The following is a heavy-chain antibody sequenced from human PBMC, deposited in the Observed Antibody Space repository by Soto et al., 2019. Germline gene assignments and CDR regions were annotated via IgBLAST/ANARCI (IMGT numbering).Heavy chain of an antibody. V-gene: IGHV4-39*01. CDR2: IYYSGST. Sequence: PSETLSLTCTVSGGSISSSSYYWGWIRQPPGKGLEWIGSIYYSGSTYYNPFLKSRVTISVDTSKNQFSLKLSSVTAADTAVYYCARRLVVVVAASYDAFDIWGQGTMVTVSS. CDR3: ARRLVVVVAASYDAFDI. J-gene: IGHJ3*02. CDR1: GGSISSSSYY. D-gene: IGHD2-15*01.